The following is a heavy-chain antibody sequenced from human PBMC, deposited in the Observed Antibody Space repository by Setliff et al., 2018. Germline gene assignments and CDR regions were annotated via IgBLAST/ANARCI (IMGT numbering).Heavy chain of an antibody. Sequence: LRLSCAASGFTFSSYSVSWVRQAPGKGLEWVAVTSYDGINKYYADSVKGRFTISRDNPKNTRYLQMNTLRPEDTAVYYCAPHSRSSDWRALDYWGQGTLVTVSS. J-gene: IGHJ4*02. CDR3: APHSRSSDWRALDY. CDR1: GFTFSSYS. D-gene: IGHD2-2*01. CDR2: TSYDGINK. V-gene: IGHV3-30*01.